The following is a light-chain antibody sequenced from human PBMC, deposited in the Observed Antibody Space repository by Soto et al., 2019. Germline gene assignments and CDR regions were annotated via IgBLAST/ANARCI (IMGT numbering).Light chain of an antibody. V-gene: IGKV3-15*01. CDR2: GAS. J-gene: IGKJ4*01. CDR1: QNVSSN. CDR3: QQYDNWPSLT. Sequence: EIVMTQSPATLSVSPGERATLSCRASQNVSSNLAWYQQTPGQAPRLLIYGASTRATGIPARFSGSGSGTEFTLTISGLQSEDFAVYYCQQYDNWPSLTFGGGTKVEIK.